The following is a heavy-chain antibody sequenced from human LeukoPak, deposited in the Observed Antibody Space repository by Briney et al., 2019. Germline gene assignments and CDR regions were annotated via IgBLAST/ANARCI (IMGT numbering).Heavy chain of an antibody. D-gene: IGHD3-22*01. V-gene: IGHV3-23*01. Sequence: AGGSLRLSCAASGFTFSSYAMSWVRQAPGKGLEWVSAISGSGGSTYYADSVKGRFTISRDNSKNTLYLQMNSLRAEDTAVYYCAKDGSYYDSSGYGNYFDYWGQGTLVTASS. J-gene: IGHJ4*02. CDR3: AKDGSYYDSSGYGNYFDY. CDR2: ISGSGGST. CDR1: GFTFSSYA.